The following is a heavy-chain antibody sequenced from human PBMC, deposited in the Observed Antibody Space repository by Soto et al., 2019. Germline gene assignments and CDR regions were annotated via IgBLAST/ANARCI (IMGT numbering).Heavy chain of an antibody. D-gene: IGHD3-9*01. CDR2: ISSSSSYI. CDR3: AREKLQYFDVGGDY. J-gene: IGHJ4*02. CDR1: GFTFSSYS. V-gene: IGHV3-21*01. Sequence: GGSLTLSCAASGFTFSSYSMNWVRQAPGKGLEWVSSISSSSSYIYYADSVKGRFTISRDNAKNSLYLQMNSLRAEDTAVYYCAREKLQYFDVGGDYWGQGTLVTVSS.